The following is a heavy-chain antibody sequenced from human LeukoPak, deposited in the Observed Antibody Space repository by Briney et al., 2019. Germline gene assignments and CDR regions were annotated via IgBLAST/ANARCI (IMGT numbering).Heavy chain of an antibody. J-gene: IGHJ6*03. V-gene: IGHV1-2*02. CDR3: ARAGLPIYYYYMDV. D-gene: IGHD5-18*01. CDR1: GYTFTGYF. CDR2: INPNSGGT. Sequence: ASVKVSCKASGYTFTGYFMHWVRQAPGQGLEWMGWINPNSGGTNYAQRFQGRVTMTRDTSISTAYMELSGLRSSDTAVYYCARAGLPIYYYYMDVWGKGTTVTVSS.